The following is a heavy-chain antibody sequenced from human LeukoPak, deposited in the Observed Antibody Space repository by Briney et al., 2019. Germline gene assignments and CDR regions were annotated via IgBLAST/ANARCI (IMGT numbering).Heavy chain of an antibody. V-gene: IGHV4-59*12. D-gene: IGHD2-21*02. CDR2: IYYSGST. CDR3: ASFTAITRAFDI. J-gene: IGHJ3*02. CDR1: GGSISSFY. Sequence: NPSETLSLTCTVSGGSISSFYWSWIRQPPGKGLEWIGYIYYSGSTNYNPSLKSRVTISVDKSKNQFSLKLSSVTVADTAVYYCASFTAITRAFDIWGQGAMVTVSS.